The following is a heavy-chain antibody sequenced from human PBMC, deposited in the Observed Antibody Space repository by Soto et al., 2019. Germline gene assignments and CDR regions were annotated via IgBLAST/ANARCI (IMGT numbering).Heavy chain of an antibody. J-gene: IGHJ4*02. CDR3: ARVSRDILTGYHGVDY. D-gene: IGHD3-9*01. CDR1: GGSISSGGYY. CDR2: IYYSGST. Sequence: SETLSLTCTVSGGSISSGGYYWSWIRQHPGKGLEWIGYIYYSGSTYYNPSLKSRVTISVDTSKNQFSLKLSSVTAADTAVYYCARVSRDILTGYHGVDYWGQGTLVTVSS. V-gene: IGHV4-31*03.